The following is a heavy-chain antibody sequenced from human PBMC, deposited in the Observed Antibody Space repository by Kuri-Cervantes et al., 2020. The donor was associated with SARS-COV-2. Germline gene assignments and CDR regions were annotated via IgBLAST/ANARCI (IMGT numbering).Heavy chain of an antibody. CDR2: ISSSSSYI. CDR3: ARDVAAGRAYYYYMDV. V-gene: IGHV3-21*01. J-gene: IGHJ6*03. D-gene: IGHD6-13*01. Sequence: GGSLRLSCAASGFTFSSYSMNWVRQAPGEGLEWVSSISSSSSYIYYADSVKGRFTISRDNAQNSLYLQMNSLRAEDTAVYYCARDVAAGRAYYYYMDVWGKGTTVTVSS. CDR1: GFTFSSYS.